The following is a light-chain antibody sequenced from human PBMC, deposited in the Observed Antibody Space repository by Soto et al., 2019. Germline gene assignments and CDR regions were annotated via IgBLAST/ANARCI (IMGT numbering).Light chain of an antibody. CDR3: SSYTSSSTLEV. CDR1: SSDVGGYNY. J-gene: IGLJ3*02. Sequence: QSALTQPASVSGSPGQSITISCTGTSSDVGGYNYVSWYQQHPGKAPKLMIYDVSNRPSGVSNRFSGSKSGNTASLTISGLQAEDEADYYCSSYTSSSTLEVFGEGTKVTV. CDR2: DVS. V-gene: IGLV2-14*01.